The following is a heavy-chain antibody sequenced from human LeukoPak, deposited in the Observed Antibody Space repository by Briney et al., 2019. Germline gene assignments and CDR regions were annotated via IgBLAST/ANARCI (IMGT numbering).Heavy chain of an antibody. Sequence: SETLSLTCTVSGGSISSYYWSWIRQPPGKGLEWIGYIYYSGSTNYNPSLKSRVTISVDTSKNQFSLKLSSVTAADTAVYYCARDAAAGTDGMDVWGQGTTVTVSS. J-gene: IGHJ6*02. V-gene: IGHV4-59*01. CDR1: GGSISSYY. CDR3: ARDAAAGTDGMDV. D-gene: IGHD6-13*01. CDR2: IYYSGST.